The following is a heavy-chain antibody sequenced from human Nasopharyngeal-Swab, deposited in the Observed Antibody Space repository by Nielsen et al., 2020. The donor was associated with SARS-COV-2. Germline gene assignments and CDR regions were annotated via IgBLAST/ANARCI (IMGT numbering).Heavy chain of an antibody. CDR2: ISGYNGNT. CDR1: GYTFTSYG. Sequence: ASVKVSCKASGYTFTSYGISWVRQAPGQGLEWMGWISGYNGNTKYAQKLQGKVTMTTDTSTSTAYMELRSLRSDDTAVYYRARDPDESSSFDPWGQGTLVTVSS. D-gene: IGHD3-22*01. CDR3: ARDPDESSSFDP. J-gene: IGHJ5*02. V-gene: IGHV1-18*01.